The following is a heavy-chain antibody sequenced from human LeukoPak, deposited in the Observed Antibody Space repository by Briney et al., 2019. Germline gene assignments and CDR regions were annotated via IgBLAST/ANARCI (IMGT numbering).Heavy chain of an antibody. CDR2: ITDGGGGT. V-gene: IGHV3-23*01. CDR3: AKAYYCDPPRFFTQGLDS. D-gene: IGHD4-17*01. J-gene: IGHJ4*02. Sequence: QAGGSLRLSCAASGFTFSTYAMNWVRQAPGKGLEWVSEITDGGGGTDYGDSVKGRFTISRDNSKNTLYLQMSSLRAEDTAVYYCAKAYYCDPPRFFTQGLDSWGQGTLVTASS. CDR1: GFTFSTYA.